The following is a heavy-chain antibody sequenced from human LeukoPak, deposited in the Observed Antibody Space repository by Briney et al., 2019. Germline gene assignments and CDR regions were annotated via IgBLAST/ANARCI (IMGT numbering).Heavy chain of an antibody. Sequence: GGSLRLSCAASGFTFSNYSMNWVRQAPGKGLEWVSYISSSGDAIYYADSVTGRFTISRDNAKNSLYLQLNSLRAEDTAVYYCARDLDYGSGSYYIPGYWGQGTLVTVSS. CDR3: ARDLDYGSGSYYIPGY. J-gene: IGHJ4*02. CDR2: ISSSGDAI. V-gene: IGHV3-48*04. D-gene: IGHD3-10*01. CDR1: GFTFSNYS.